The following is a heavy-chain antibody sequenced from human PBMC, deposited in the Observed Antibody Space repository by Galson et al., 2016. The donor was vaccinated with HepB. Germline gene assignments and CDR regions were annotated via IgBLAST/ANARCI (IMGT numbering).Heavy chain of an antibody. CDR2: IYPSDSDT. V-gene: IGHV5-51*01. Sequence: QSGAEVKKPGESLKISCKTSGYRFAGFWIGWVRQTPGNGLEWMGMIYPSDSDTEYSPSFQGQVTISADDSVSVVFLQWSNLTASDTAVYFCARALNSGNYLYFDYWGQGTRVTVSS. CDR3: ARALNSGNYLYFDY. CDR1: GYRFAGFW. D-gene: IGHD3-10*01. J-gene: IGHJ4*02.